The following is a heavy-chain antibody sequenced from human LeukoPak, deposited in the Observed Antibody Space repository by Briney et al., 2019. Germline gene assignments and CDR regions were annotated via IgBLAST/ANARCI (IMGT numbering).Heavy chain of an antibody. CDR3: ATVGTQYNWNRDAFDI. CDR1: GYTLTELF. V-gene: IGHV1-24*01. D-gene: IGHD1-20*01. J-gene: IGHJ3*02. CDR2: FDPEDGET. Sequence: ASVKVSCTVSGYTLTELFMHWVRQAPGKGLEWMGGFDPEDGETIYAQKFQGRVTMTEDTSTDTAYMELSSLRSEDTAVYYCATVGTQYNWNRDAFDIWGQGTMVTVSS.